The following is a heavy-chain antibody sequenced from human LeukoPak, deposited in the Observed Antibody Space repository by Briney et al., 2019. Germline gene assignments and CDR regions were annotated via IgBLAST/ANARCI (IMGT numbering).Heavy chain of an antibody. CDR2: INGNGGRT. CDR1: GFTFSSYA. J-gene: IGHJ4*02. Sequence: GGSLRLSCAASGFTFSSYAMSWVRQAPGKGLEWVSSINGNGGRTYYADSVRGRFTISRDNSKNTLYLQMNSLRSEDTAVYYCARGQGRVVPFDYWGQGTLVNVSS. D-gene: IGHD2-15*01. CDR3: ARGQGRVVPFDY. V-gene: IGHV3-23*01.